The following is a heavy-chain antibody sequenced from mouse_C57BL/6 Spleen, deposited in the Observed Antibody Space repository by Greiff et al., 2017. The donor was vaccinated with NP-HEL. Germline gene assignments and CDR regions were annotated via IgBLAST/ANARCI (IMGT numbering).Heavy chain of an antibody. CDR1: GYALSSSW. J-gene: IGHJ4*01. V-gene: IGHV1-82*01. Sequence: LVESGPELVKPGASVKISCKASGYALSSSWMNWVKQRPGKGLEWIGRIYPGDGDTNYNGKFKGKATLTADKSSSTAYMQLSSLTSEDSAVYFCALSYYYAMDYWGQGTSVTVSS. CDR3: ALSYYYAMDY. CDR2: IYPGDGDT.